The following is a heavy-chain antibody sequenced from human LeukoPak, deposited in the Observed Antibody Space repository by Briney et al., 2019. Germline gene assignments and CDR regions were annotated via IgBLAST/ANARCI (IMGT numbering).Heavy chain of an antibody. CDR3: ARDLDGSGNWFDP. D-gene: IGHD3-10*01. J-gene: IGHJ5*02. CDR1: GGTFSSYA. Sequence: GASVKVSCKASGGTFSSYAISWVRQAPGQGLEWMGWISAYNGNTNYAQKLQGRVTMTTDTSTSTAYMELRSLRSDDTAVYYCARDLDGSGNWFDPWGQGTLVTVSS. CDR2: ISAYNGNT. V-gene: IGHV1-18*01.